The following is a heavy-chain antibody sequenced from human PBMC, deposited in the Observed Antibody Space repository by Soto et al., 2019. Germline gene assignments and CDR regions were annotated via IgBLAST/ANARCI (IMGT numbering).Heavy chain of an antibody. V-gene: IGHV4-59*01. CDR2: IHYSGST. CDR3: ARDTAWGYYYGMDV. J-gene: IGHJ6*02. Sequence: QVQLQESGPGLVKPSETLSLTCTVSGGSISGYYWSWIRQPPGKGLEWIGYIHYSGSTNYNPSLKRRVTISVDTSKNQFYLKLSSVTAADTAVYYCARDTAWGYYYGMDVWGQGTTVTVSS. D-gene: IGHD3-16*01. CDR1: GGSISGYY.